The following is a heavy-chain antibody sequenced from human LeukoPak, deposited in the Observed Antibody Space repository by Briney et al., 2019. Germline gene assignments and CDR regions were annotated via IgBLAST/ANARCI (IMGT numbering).Heavy chain of an antibody. V-gene: IGHV3-21*01. CDR3: AKSTVTTSFDY. CDR2: ISSSSSYI. J-gene: IGHJ4*02. D-gene: IGHD4-17*01. CDR1: GFTFSSYA. Sequence: GGSLRLSCAASGFTFSSYAMSWVRQAPGKGLEWVSSISSSSSYIYYADSVKGRFTISRDNAKNSLYLQMNSLRAEDTAVHYCAKSTVTTSFDYWGQGTLVTVSS.